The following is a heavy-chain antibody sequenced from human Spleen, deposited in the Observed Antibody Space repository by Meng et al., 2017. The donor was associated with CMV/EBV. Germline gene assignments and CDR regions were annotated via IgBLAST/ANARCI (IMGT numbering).Heavy chain of an antibody. CDR1: GGAVSRGSYY. Sequence: GGAVSRGSYYWSWVRQPPGKGLEWIGYMYYSGSTNYNPSLKSRVTISADTSKNQFSLRLSSVTAADTAVYYCARGHIYGSGRVSDYWGQGTLVTVSS. CDR3: ARGHIYGSGRVSDY. CDR2: MYYSGST. V-gene: IGHV4-61*01. D-gene: IGHD3-10*01. J-gene: IGHJ4*02.